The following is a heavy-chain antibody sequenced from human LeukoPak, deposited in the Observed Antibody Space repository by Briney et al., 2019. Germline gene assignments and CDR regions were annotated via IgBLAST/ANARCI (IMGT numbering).Heavy chain of an antibody. Sequence: PGGSLRLSCAASGFTGFSFRSYSMKWVRQAPEKGLEWVSYISSGSSTHYADSVKGRFTISRDNSKNTLYLQMNSLRAEDTAVYYCARDEAYYYGMDVWGQGTTVTVSS. CDR2: ISSGSST. V-gene: IGHV3-48*01. J-gene: IGHJ6*02. CDR1: GFTGFSFRSYS. CDR3: ARDEAYYYGMDV.